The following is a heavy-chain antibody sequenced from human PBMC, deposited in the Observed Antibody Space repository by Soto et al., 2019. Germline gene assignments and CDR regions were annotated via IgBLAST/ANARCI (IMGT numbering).Heavy chain of an antibody. D-gene: IGHD6-13*01. Sequence: PSEILSLTCTLSGGSISSSYWSWIRQPPGKGLEWIGYIYDSGSTYYNSSPKSRVTMSVDTSKNQFSLKLISVTASDPVVYYYARQLIYWGQGTPANVSA. J-gene: IGHJ4*02. CDR2: IYDSGST. CDR3: ARQLIY. CDR1: GGSISSSY. V-gene: IGHV4-59*08.